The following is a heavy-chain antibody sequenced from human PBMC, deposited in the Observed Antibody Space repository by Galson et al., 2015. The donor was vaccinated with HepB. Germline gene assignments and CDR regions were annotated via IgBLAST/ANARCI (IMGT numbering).Heavy chain of an antibody. D-gene: IGHD2-21*02. J-gene: IGHJ5*02. CDR2: INPSGGST. CDR3: ATGTLTDDSKGHFNWFDP. CDR1: GYTFTSYY. Sequence: SVKVSCKASGYTFTSYYMHWVRQAPGQGLEWMGIINPSGGSTSYAQKLQGRVTMTRDTSTSTVYMELSSLRSEDTAVYYCATGTLTDDSKGHFNWFDPWGQGTLVTGSA. V-gene: IGHV1-46*04.